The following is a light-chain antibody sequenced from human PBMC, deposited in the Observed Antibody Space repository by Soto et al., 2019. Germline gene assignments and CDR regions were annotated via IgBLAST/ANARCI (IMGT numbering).Light chain of an antibody. CDR1: QNVTTS. CDR2: DVS. CDR3: QQYDYSRT. Sequence: GDSVTITCRASQNVTTSMAWYQHKPGRAPKLLIFDVSNLESGVPSRFSGGGSGTDFTLTISSLHYGDFATYYCQQYDYSRTFGRGTKVDLK. V-gene: IGKV1-5*01. J-gene: IGKJ1*01.